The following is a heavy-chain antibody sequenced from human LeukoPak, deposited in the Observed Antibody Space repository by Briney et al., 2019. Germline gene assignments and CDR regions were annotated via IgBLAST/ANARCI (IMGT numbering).Heavy chain of an antibody. D-gene: IGHD6-19*01. Sequence: SETLSLTCTVSGGSISSSSYYWGWIRQPPGKGLEWIGSIYYSGSTYYTPSLKSRVTISVDTSKNQFSLKLSSVTAADTAVYYCARLQIAVAGRYFDYWGQRTLVTVSS. CDR2: IYYSGST. CDR3: ARLQIAVAGRYFDY. V-gene: IGHV4-39*01. J-gene: IGHJ4*02. CDR1: GGSISSSSYY.